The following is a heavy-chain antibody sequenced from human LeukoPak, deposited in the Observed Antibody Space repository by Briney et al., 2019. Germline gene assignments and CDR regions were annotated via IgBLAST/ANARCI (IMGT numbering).Heavy chain of an antibody. CDR2: IYYSGST. CDR1: GGSISSGGYY. D-gene: IGHD3-22*01. V-gene: IGHV4-31*03. Sequence: SQTLSLTCTVSGGSISSGGYYWSWIRQHPGEGLEWIGYIYYSGSTYYNPSLKSRVTISVDTSKNQFSLKLSSVTAADTAVYYCARGLYDSSGYPASVYYFDYWGQGTLVTVSS. J-gene: IGHJ4*02. CDR3: ARGLYDSSGYPASVYYFDY.